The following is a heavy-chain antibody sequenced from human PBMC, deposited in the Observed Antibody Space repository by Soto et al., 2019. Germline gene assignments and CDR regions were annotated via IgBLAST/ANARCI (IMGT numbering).Heavy chain of an antibody. CDR3: ARATDVTIFGVVTNDY. CDR1: GGSFSGYY. CDR2: INHSGST. J-gene: IGHJ4*02. Sequence: QVQLQQWGAGLLKPSETLSLTCAVYGGSFSGYYWSWIRQPPGNGREWIGEINHSGSTNYNPSLKSRVTISVDTSKNQFSLKLSSVTAADTAVYYCARATDVTIFGVVTNDYWGQGTLVTVSS. V-gene: IGHV4-34*01. D-gene: IGHD3-3*01.